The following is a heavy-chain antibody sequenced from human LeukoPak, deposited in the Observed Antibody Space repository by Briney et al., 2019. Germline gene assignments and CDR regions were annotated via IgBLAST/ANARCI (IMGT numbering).Heavy chain of an antibody. J-gene: IGHJ4*02. Sequence: SVKVSCKASGGTFSSYAISWVRQAPGQGLEWMGGIIPIFGTANYAQKFQGRVTITADKSTSTAYIELSSLRSEDTAVYYCARGNNAYCSGGSCYPNWGQGTLVTVSS. V-gene: IGHV1-69*06. CDR3: ARGNNAYCSGGSCYPN. CDR1: GGTFSSYA. D-gene: IGHD2-15*01. CDR2: IIPIFGTA.